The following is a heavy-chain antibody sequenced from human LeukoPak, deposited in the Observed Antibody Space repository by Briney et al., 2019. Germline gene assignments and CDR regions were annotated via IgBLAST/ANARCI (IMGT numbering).Heavy chain of an antibody. J-gene: IGHJ4*02. CDR2: ISYDGSNK. D-gene: IGHD1-26*01. Sequence: PGGSLRLSCAASGFTFSHHDMHWVRQAPGKGLEWVALISYDGSNKYYADSVKGRFTISRDNAKNSLYLQMNSLRAEDTAVYYCATESGTYSGTCFDYWGQGTLVTVSS. V-gene: IGHV3-30*03. CDR1: GFTFSHHD. CDR3: ATESGTYSGTCFDY.